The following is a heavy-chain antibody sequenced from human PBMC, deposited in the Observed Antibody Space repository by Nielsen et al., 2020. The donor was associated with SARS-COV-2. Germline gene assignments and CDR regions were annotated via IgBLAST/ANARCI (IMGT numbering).Heavy chain of an antibody. CDR3: ARVRCELLGGAFDI. V-gene: IGHV4-59*01. D-gene: IGHD1-26*01. CDR1: GGSISSYY. Sequence: SETLSLTCTVSGGSISSYYWSWIRQPPGKGLEWIGYIYYSGSTNYNPSLKSRVTISVDTSKNQFSLKLSSVTAADTAVYYCARVRCELLGGAFDIWGQGTMVTVSS. J-gene: IGHJ3*02. CDR2: IYYSGST.